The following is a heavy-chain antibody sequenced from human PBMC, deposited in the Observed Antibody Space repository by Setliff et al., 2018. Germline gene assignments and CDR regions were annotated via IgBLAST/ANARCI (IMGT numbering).Heavy chain of an antibody. CDR2: INPNSGDT. Sequence: ASVKVSCKASGYTFTGYYMHWVRQAPGQGLEWMGWINPNSGDTSYAQKFQGGVTLTRDTSISTAYMELSSLRSDDTAVYYCARGRRDGYKGGFDPGGQGTLVTVS. D-gene: IGHD5-12*01. CDR1: GYTFTGYY. V-gene: IGHV1-2*02. J-gene: IGHJ5*02. CDR3: ARGRRDGYKGGFDP.